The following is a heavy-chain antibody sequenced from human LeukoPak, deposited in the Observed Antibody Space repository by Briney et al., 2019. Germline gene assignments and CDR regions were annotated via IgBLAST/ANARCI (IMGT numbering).Heavy chain of an antibody. CDR3: ARNSSDCVFDP. CDR1: GGSISSSTYY. D-gene: IGHD2-21*02. Sequence: SETLSLTCTVSGGSISSSTYYWGWIRQPPGKGLEWIGSIYCSGSTYYNPSLKSRVTISIDTSKNQFSLNLNSVTAADTAVYYCARNSSDCVFDPWGQGTLVTVSS. J-gene: IGHJ5*02. V-gene: IGHV4-39*01. CDR2: IYCSGST.